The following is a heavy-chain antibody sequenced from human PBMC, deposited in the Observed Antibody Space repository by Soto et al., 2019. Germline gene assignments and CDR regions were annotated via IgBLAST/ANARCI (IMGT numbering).Heavy chain of an antibody. CDR3: ARPLPILESDIDYYGMDV. CDR2: INHSGST. CDR1: CGSFSGYY. V-gene: IGHV4-34*01. J-gene: IGHJ6*02. Sequence: SETLSLTCAVYCGSFSGYYWSWIRQPPGKGLEWIGEINHSGSTNYNPSLKSRVTISVDTSKNQFSLKLSSVTAADTAVYYCARPLPILESDIDYYGMDVWGQGTTVTVSS.